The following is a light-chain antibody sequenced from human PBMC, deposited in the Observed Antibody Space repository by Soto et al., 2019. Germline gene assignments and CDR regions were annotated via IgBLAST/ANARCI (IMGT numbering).Light chain of an antibody. J-gene: IGLJ3*02. CDR3: SSYTTTPRL. V-gene: IGLV2-14*01. CDR1: SSDIGSNNY. CDR2: EVS. Sequence: QSALTQPASVSGSPGQSITISCTGTSSDIGSNNYVSWFQQRPGKAPTLIIYEVSKRPSGVSTHFYGSKSGNTASLAISGLLPEEEAEYYCSSYTTTPRLFGGGTKVTVL.